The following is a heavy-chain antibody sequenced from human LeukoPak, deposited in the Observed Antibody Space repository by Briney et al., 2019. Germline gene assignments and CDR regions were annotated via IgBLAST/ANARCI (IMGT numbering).Heavy chain of an antibody. CDR3: AKGDSFSSSSYYFDY. CDR2: ISSSGSTI. V-gene: IGHV3-11*01. J-gene: IGHJ4*02. D-gene: IGHD6-13*01. Sequence: PGGSLRLSCAASGFTSSDYYMSWIRQAPGKGLEWVSYISSSGSTIYYADSVKGRFTVSRDNFKDTSYLQMNSLRGEDTAIYYCAKGDSFSSSSYYFDYWGQGALVTVSS. CDR1: GFTSSDYY.